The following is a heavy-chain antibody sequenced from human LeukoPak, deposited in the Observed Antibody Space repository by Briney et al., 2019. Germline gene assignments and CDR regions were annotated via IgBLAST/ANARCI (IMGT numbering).Heavy chain of an antibody. CDR2: IGSSSSISI. V-gene: IGHV3-21*01. J-gene: IGHJ4*02. Sequence: GGSLRLSCAASGFTFSSYSMNWVRQAPGMGLEWVSSIGSSSSISIYYADSVKGRFTTSRDNAKNSLYLQMNSLRPDDTAVYFCAREKAEDFDYWGQGTLVTVSS. CDR1: GFTFSSYS. CDR3: AREKAEDFDY. D-gene: IGHD1-14*01.